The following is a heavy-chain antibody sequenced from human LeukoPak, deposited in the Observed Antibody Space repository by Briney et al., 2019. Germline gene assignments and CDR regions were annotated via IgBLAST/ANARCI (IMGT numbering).Heavy chain of an antibody. D-gene: IGHD2-21*01. CDR3: ARHRKGLWFDP. Sequence: PSETLSLICAVYGGSFSGYYWSWIRQPPGKGLEWIGEINHSGSTNYNPSLKSRVTISVDTSKNQFSLKLSSVTAADTAVYYCARHRKGLWFDPWGQGTLVTVSS. CDR1: GGSFSGYY. J-gene: IGHJ5*02. CDR2: INHSGST. V-gene: IGHV4-34*01.